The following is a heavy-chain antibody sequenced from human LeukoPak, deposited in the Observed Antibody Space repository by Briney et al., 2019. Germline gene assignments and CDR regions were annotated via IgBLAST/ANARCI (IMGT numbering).Heavy chain of an antibody. J-gene: IGHJ6*02. Sequence: GESLKISCKGSGYSFTSYWIGWVRQMPGKGLEWMGIIYPGDSDTRYSPSFQGQVTISADKSISTAYLQWSSLQASDTAMYYCATTHDILTGYGSYGMDVWGQGTTVTVSS. CDR1: GYSFTSYW. CDR2: IYPGDSDT. D-gene: IGHD3-9*01. CDR3: ATTHDILTGYGSYGMDV. V-gene: IGHV5-51*01.